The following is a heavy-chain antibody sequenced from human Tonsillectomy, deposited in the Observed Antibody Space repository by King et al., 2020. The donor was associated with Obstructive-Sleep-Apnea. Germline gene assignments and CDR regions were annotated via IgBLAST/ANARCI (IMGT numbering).Heavy chain of an antibody. D-gene: IGHD4/OR15-4a*01. Sequence: LQLQESGPGLVKPSETLSLTCTVSGGFISNYYWSWIRQPPGKGLEWIGYMYYSGNTNFNPSLKSRVTISADTSKIQFSLRLSSVTAADTAVYYCARHRGVEDYGGYGDYFDYWGQGTLVTVSS. J-gene: IGHJ4*02. CDR1: GGFISNYY. CDR3: ARHRGVEDYGGYGDYFDY. V-gene: IGHV4-59*08. CDR2: MYYSGNT.